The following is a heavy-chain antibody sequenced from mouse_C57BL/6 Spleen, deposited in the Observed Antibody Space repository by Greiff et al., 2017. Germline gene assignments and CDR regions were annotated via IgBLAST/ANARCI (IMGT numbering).Heavy chain of an antibody. J-gene: IGHJ3*01. Sequence: VQLVESGAELVKPGASVKISCKASGYAFSSYWMNWVKQRPGKGLEWIGQIYPGDGDTNYNGKFKGKATLTADKSSSTAYMQLSSLTSEDSAVYFCARDDDYDGDYWGQGTLVTVSA. CDR1: GYAFSSYW. CDR2: IYPGDGDT. D-gene: IGHD2-4*01. V-gene: IGHV1-80*01. CDR3: ARDDDYDGDY.